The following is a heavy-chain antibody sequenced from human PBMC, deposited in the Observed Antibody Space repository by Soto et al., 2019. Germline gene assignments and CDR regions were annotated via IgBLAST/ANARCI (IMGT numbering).Heavy chain of an antibody. D-gene: IGHD3-10*01. V-gene: IGHV1-18*01. Sequence: QVQLVQSGGEVKKPGASVKVSRKASGYTFNTYGISWVRQAPGQGLEWMAWINAYDGNIIYAQSLEGRVTVTTDTSTSTAYMELTSLSSDDTAVYYCARDAGNTNEYFQHWGQGTRVTVSS. CDR2: INAYDGNI. CDR1: GYTFNTYG. J-gene: IGHJ1*01. CDR3: ARDAGNTNEYFQH.